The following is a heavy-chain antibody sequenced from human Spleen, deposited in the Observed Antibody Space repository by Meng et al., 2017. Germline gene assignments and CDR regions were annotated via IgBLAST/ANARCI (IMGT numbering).Heavy chain of an antibody. J-gene: IGHJ4*02. D-gene: IGHD6-13*01. CDR2: INPKSGDT. Sequence: QVRLVQSGAEVKKPGSSVKVSCKASGGSFSSFAFSWVRQAPGQGLEWMGRINPKSGDTHYAQRFQGRVTMTGDTSISTAYMELSGLRSDDTAMYYCARDEDISAAGKLFGDYWGQGTLVTVSS. V-gene: IGHV1-2*06. CDR3: ARDEDISAAGKLFGDY. CDR1: GGSFSSFA.